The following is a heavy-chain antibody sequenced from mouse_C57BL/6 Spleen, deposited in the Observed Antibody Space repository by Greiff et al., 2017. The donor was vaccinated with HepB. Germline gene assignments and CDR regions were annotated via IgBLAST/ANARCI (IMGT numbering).Heavy chain of an antibody. CDR3: ARLEDGSSYDYAMDY. J-gene: IGHJ4*01. D-gene: IGHD1-1*01. Sequence: VQLQQSGAELARPGASVKLSCKASGYTFTSYGISWVKQRTGQGLEWIGEIYPRSGNTYYNEKFKGKATLTADKSSSTAYMELRSLTSEDSAVYFCARLEDGSSYDYAMDYWGQGTSVTVSS. CDR2: IYPRSGNT. V-gene: IGHV1-81*01. CDR1: GYTFTSYG.